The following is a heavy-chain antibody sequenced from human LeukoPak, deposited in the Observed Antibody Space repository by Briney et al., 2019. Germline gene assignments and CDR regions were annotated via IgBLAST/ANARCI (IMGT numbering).Heavy chain of an antibody. D-gene: IGHD1-1*01. CDR2: TYFGSKWYN. J-gene: IGHJ3*01. CDR1: GDSISSYY. V-gene: IGHV6-1*01. CDR3: ARQRSRALDL. Sequence: SETLSLTCTVSGDSISSYYWSWIRQSPSRGLEWLGRTYFGSKWYNDYAVSVKSRITINPDTSKNQFSLQLNSVTPEDTAVYYCARQRSRALDLWGQGTMVTVSS.